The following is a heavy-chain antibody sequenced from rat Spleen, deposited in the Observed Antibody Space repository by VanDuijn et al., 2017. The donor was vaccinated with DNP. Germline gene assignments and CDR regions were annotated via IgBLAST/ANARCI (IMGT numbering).Heavy chain of an antibody. D-gene: IGHD1-11*01. CDR3: VREEGYFDY. Sequence: EVQLVESGGGLVQPGRSLKLSCAASGFTFSDYNMAWVRQVPSKGLEWVASITTGGGHTYYRDSVKGRSTISRDNADHTLYLQMDSLRSEETATYYCVREEGYFDYWGQGVMVTVSS. CDR2: ITTGGGHT. CDR1: GFTFSDYN. V-gene: IGHV5S23*01. J-gene: IGHJ2*01.